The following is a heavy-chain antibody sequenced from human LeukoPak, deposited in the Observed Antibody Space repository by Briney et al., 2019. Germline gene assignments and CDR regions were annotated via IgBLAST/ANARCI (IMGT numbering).Heavy chain of an antibody. CDR3: ARGITMVPGVTTVNWFDP. V-gene: IGHV4-4*07. CDR2: IDTSGST. CDR1: GGSISSYY. Sequence: PSETLSLTCTVSGGSISSYYWSWIRQPAGKGLEWIGRIDTSGSTNYNPSLKSRVTMSVDTSKNKFSLKLSSVTAADTAVYYCARGITMVPGVTTVNWFDPWGQGTLVTVSS. D-gene: IGHD3-10*01. J-gene: IGHJ5*02.